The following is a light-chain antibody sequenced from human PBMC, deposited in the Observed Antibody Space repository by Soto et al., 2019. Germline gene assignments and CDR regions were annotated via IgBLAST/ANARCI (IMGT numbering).Light chain of an antibody. CDR2: AAS. J-gene: IGKJ4*01. V-gene: IGKV1-39*01. CDR3: QQANSFPLT. Sequence: DIQMTQSQSSLSASVGDRVTITCRASQSISSYLNWYQQKPGKAPKLLIYAASSLQSGVPSRFSGSGSGTDFTLTISSLQPEDFATYYCQQANSFPLTFGGGTKVDI. CDR1: QSISSY.